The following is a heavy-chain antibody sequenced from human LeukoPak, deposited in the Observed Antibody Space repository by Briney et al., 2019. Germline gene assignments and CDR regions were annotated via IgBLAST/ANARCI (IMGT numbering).Heavy chain of an antibody. CDR2: IYYSGST. J-gene: IGHJ4*02. D-gene: IGHD3-10*01. V-gene: IGHV4-39*07. CDR3: ARDLWFGELLPDY. Sequence: SETLSLTCTVSGGSISSSSYYWGWIRQPPGKGLEWIGSIYYSGSTYYNPSLKSRVTISVDTSKNQFSLKLSSVTAADTAVYYCARDLWFGELLPDYWGQGTLVTVSS. CDR1: GGSISSSSYY.